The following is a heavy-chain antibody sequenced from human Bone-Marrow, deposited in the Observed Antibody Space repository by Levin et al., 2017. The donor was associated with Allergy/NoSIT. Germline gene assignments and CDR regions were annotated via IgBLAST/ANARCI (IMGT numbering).Heavy chain of an antibody. V-gene: IGHV4-59*08. CDR1: GGSISSYY. J-gene: IGHJ3*02. Sequence: SETLSLTCTVSGGSISSYYWTWIRQPPGKGLEWIGYIYYTGSTNYNPSLKSRVTISVDTSKNQFSLQLNTVTAADTAVYYCTRRVSYYYDSRTLGDAFDIWGQGTMVTVSS. D-gene: IGHD3-22*01. CDR3: TRRVSYYYDSRTLGDAFDI. CDR2: IYYTGST.